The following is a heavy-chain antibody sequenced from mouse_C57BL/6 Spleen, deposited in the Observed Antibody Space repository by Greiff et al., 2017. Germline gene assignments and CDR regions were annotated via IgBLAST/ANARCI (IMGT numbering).Heavy chain of an antibody. CDR3: AREPVLHAMHY. V-gene: IGHV1-80*01. Sequence: VQLQQSGAELVKPGASVKISCKASGYAFSSYWMTWVKQRPGKGLEWIGQIYPGDGDTNYNGKFTGKATLTADKSSSTAYMQLSSLTSEDSSVYCCAREPVLHAMHYRGQAASGTVSS. J-gene: IGHJ4*01. CDR2: IYPGDGDT. D-gene: IGHD1-1*01. CDR1: GYAFSSYW.